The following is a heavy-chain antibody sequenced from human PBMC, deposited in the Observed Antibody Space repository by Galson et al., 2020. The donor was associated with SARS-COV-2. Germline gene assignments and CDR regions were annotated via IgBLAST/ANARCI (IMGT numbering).Heavy chain of an antibody. CDR3: ARISTYDSSGYYYDY. J-gene: IGHJ4*02. CDR1: GGTFSSYA. D-gene: IGHD3-22*01. Sequence: ASVKVSCKASGGTFSSYAISWVRQAPGQGLEWMGGIIPNFGTANYAQKFQGRVTITTDESTSTAYMELSSLRSEDTAVYYCARISTYDSSGYYYDYWGQGTLVTVSS. V-gene: IGHV1-69*05. CDR2: IIPNFGTA.